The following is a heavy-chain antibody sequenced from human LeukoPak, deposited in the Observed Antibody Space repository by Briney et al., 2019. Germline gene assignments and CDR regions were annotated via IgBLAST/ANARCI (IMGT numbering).Heavy chain of an antibody. CDR3: AKDRGRGSSSSDY. V-gene: IGHV3-30*04. CDR1: GFTFSSYA. CDR2: ISYDGSNK. Sequence: QSGGSLRLSCAASGFTFSSYAMHWVRQAPGKGLEWVAVISYDGSNKYYADSVKGRFTISRDNSKNTLYLQMNSLRAEDTAVYYCAKDRGRGSSSSDYWGQGTLVTVSS. J-gene: IGHJ4*02. D-gene: IGHD6-6*01.